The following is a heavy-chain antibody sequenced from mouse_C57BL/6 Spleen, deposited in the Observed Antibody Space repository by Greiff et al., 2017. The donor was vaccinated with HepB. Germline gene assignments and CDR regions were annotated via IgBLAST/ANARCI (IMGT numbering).Heavy chain of an antibody. CDR1: GFSFTSYG. CDR2: IWSGGST. Sequence: VKLVESGPGLVQPSQSLSITCTVSGFSFTSYGVHWVRQSPGKGLEWLGVIWSGGSTDYNAAFISRLSISKDNSKSQVFFKMNSLQADDTAIYYCARNLEFITTVVAPFAYWGQGTLVTVSA. D-gene: IGHD1-1*01. CDR3: ARNLEFITTVVAPFAY. J-gene: IGHJ3*01. V-gene: IGHV2-2*01.